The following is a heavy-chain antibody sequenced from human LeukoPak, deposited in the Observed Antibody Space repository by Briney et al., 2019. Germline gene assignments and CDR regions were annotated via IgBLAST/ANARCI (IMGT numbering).Heavy chain of an antibody. D-gene: IGHD3-22*01. CDR1: GGTFSSYA. V-gene: IGHV1-69*05. CDR3: ARDRLVPYYYDSSGYYAEFQH. Sequence: SMKVSCKASGGTFSSYAISWVRQAPGQGLEWMGGIIPIFGTANYAQKFQGRATITTDESTSTAYMELSSLRSEDTAVYYCARDRLVPYYYDSSGYYAEFQHWGQGTLVTVSS. CDR2: IIPIFGTA. J-gene: IGHJ1*01.